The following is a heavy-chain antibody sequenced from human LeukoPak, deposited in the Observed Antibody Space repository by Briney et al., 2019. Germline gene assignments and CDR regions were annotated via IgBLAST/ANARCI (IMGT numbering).Heavy chain of an antibody. D-gene: IGHD2-2*01. CDR3: ARQKCTSASCLTKNAFDI. CDR1: GSISGYY. Sequence: PSETLSLTCTVSGSISGYYWSWIRQPPGKRLEWIGYIYTSGSTNYNPSLESRVTISVDTSKNQFSLGLSSVTAADTAVYYCARQKCTSASCLTKNAFDIWGQGTMVTVSS. CDR2: IYTSGST. J-gene: IGHJ3*02. V-gene: IGHV4-4*09.